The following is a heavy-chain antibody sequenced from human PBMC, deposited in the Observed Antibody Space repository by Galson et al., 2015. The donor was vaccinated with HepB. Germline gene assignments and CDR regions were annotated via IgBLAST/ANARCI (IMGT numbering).Heavy chain of an antibody. Sequence: SLRLSCAASGFTFSSYAMHWVRQAPGKGLEWVAVISYDGSNKYYADSVKGRFTISRDNSKNTLYLQMNSLRAEDTAVYYCTSGSQWLVFSETRYWGQGTLVTVSS. CDR2: ISYDGSNK. D-gene: IGHD6-19*01. CDR3: TSGSQWLVFSETRY. CDR1: GFTFSSYA. V-gene: IGHV3-30*04. J-gene: IGHJ4*02.